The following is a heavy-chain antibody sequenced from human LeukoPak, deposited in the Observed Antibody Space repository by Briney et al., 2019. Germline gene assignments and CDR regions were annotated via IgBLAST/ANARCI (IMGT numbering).Heavy chain of an antibody. J-gene: IGHJ4*02. CDR3: ARGGGATDY. CDR1: GFTFSNYW. D-gene: IGHD1-26*01. CDR2: IKQDGSEK. V-gene: IGHV3-7*01. Sequence: GGSLRLSCAASGFTFSNYWMNWVRQAPGKGLEWVANIKQDGSEKYYVDSVKGRFTISRDNAKNSLYLQMNSLRAEDTAVYYCARGGGATDYWGQGTLVTVSS.